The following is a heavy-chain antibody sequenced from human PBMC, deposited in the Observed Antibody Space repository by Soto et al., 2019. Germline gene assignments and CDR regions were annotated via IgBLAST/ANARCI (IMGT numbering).Heavy chain of an antibody. D-gene: IGHD6-13*01. V-gene: IGHV1-69*13. CDR1: GGTFSSYA. Sequence: ASVKVSCKASGGTFSSYAISWVRQAPGQGLEWMGGIIPIFGTANYAQKFQGRVTITADESTSTAYMELSSLRSEDTAVYYCAREILAAAGTRGFDYWGQGTLVTVSS. CDR2: IIPIFGTA. J-gene: IGHJ4*02. CDR3: AREILAAAGTRGFDY.